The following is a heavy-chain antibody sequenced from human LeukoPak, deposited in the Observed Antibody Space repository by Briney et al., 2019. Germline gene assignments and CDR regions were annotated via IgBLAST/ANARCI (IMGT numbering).Heavy chain of an antibody. V-gene: IGHV4-34*01. CDR1: GGSFSGYY. CDR2: INHSGST. Sequence: SETLSLSCAVYGGSFSGYYWSWIRQPPGKGLEWIGEINHSGSTNYNPSLKSRVTISVDTSKNQFSLKLSSVTAADTAVYYCARGAIFDYWGQGTLVTVSS. D-gene: IGHD2-2*01. J-gene: IGHJ4*02. CDR3: ARGAIFDY.